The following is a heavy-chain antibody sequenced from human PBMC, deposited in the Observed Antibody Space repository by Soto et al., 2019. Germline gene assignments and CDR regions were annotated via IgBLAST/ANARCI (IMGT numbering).Heavy chain of an antibody. J-gene: IGHJ4*02. CDR3: ARVYSYGRNPFDY. CDR1: GFTFSYYG. Sequence: GGSLRLSCAASGFTFSYYGMHWVRQAPGKGLEWVAVISYDGSNKYYADSVKGRFTISRDNSKNTLYLQMNSLRAEDTAVYYCARVYSYGRNPFDYWGQGTLVTVSS. V-gene: IGHV3-30*03. CDR2: ISYDGSNK. D-gene: IGHD5-18*01.